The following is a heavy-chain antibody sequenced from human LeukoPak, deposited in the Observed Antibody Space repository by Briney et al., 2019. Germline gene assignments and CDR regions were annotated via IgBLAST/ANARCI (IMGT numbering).Heavy chain of an antibody. CDR1: GGSISSSSYY. D-gene: IGHD2-8*01. Sequence: SETLSLTCTVSGGSISSSSYYWGWIRQPPGKGLEWIGYIYYSGSTNYNPSLKSRVTISVDTSKNQFSLKLSSVTAADTAVYYCARERGYCTNGVCYPDAFDIWGQGTMVTVSS. CDR3: ARERGYCTNGVCYPDAFDI. J-gene: IGHJ3*02. V-gene: IGHV4-61*01. CDR2: IYYSGST.